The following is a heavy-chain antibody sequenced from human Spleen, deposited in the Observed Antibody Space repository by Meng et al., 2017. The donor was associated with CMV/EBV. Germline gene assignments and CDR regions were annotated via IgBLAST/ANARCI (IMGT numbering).Heavy chain of an antibody. CDR1: GFTFSSYW. CDR2: INSDGSST. Sequence: ETLSLTCAASGFTFSSYWMHWVRQAPGKGLVWVSRINSDGSSTSYADSVKGRFTISRDNAKNTLYLQMNSLRAEDTAVYYCAREGYDFWSGYYPGGWDYYGMDVWGQGTTVTVSS. D-gene: IGHD3-3*01. J-gene: IGHJ6*02. CDR3: AREGYDFWSGYYPGGWDYYGMDV. V-gene: IGHV3-74*01.